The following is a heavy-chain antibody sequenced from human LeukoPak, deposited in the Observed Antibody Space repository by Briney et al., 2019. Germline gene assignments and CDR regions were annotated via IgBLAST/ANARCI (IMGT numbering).Heavy chain of an antibody. J-gene: IGHJ3*02. V-gene: IGHV4-38-2*02. CDR3: ARTAAGFDAFDI. CDR1: NYSISISYC. D-gene: IGHD6-13*01. Sequence: SETLSLTCTVSNYSISISYCWGWIRQPPGKGLEWIGSIYYSGSTYYNPSLKSRVTISVDTSKDQFSLKLSSVTAADTAVYYCARTAAGFDAFDIWGQGTMVTVSS. CDR2: IYYSGST.